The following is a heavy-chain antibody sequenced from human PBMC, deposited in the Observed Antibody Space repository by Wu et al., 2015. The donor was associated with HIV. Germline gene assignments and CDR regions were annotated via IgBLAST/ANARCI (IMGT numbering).Heavy chain of an antibody. V-gene: IGHV1-18*01. CDR1: GYTFTSYG. CDR3: ARSSITMVRGLPVDY. J-gene: IGHJ4*02. D-gene: IGHD3-10*01. CDR2: ISAYNGNT. Sequence: QVQLVQSGAEVKKPGASVKVSCKASGYTFTSYGISWVRQPPGQGLEWMGWISAYNGNTNYAQKLQGRVTMTTDTSTSTAYMELRSLRSDDTAVYYCARSSITMVRGLPVDYWGQGTLVTVSS.